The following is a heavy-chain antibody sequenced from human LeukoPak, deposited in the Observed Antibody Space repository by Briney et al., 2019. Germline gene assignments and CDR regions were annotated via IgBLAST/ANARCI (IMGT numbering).Heavy chain of an antibody. CDR2: ISYDGSNK. Sequence: PGGSLRLFCAASGFTFSSSGTHWVRQAPGEGREWVAVISYDGSNKYYADSVKGRFTISRDNSKNTLYLQMNSLRAEDTAVYYCAKDRGVVTALNAFDIWGQGTMVTVSS. D-gene: IGHD2-21*02. V-gene: IGHV3-30*18. CDR3: AKDRGVVTALNAFDI. CDR1: GFTFSSSG. J-gene: IGHJ3*02.